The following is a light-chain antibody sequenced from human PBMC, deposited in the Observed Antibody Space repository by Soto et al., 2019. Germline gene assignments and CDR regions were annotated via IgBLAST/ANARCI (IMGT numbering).Light chain of an antibody. CDR1: QSINNW. CDR3: QQYSDYSPRT. J-gene: IGKJ1*01. V-gene: IGKV1-5*01. Sequence: DIQMTQSPSTLSASVGDRVTITCRASQSINNWLAWYQQKPGKAPNLLISDSSDLQSGVPSRFSGSGSGTEFTLTISSPQPDDFATYYCQQYSDYSPRTFAQGTKVEIK. CDR2: DSS.